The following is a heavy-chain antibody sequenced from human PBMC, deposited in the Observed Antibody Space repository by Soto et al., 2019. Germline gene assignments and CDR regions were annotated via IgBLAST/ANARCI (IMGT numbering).Heavy chain of an antibody. CDR1: GFTFDDYA. D-gene: IGHD3-16*01. J-gene: IGHJ6*03. CDR2: ISWNSGSI. CDR3: AKDFWGSTEGGYYYYYMDV. Sequence: GGSLRLSCAASGFTFDDYAMHWVRQAPGKGLEWVSGISWNSGSIGYADSVKGRFTISRDNAKNSLYLQMNSLRAEDTALYYCAKDFWGSTEGGYYYYYMDVWGKGTTVTVSS. V-gene: IGHV3-9*01.